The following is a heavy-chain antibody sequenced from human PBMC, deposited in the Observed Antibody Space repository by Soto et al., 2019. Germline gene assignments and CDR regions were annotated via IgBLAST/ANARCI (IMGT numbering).Heavy chain of an antibody. CDR1: GFTFSNYN. V-gene: IGHV3-21*01. Sequence: PGGSLRLSCVASGFTFSNYNMNWVRQAPGKGLEWVSHISGTGVYIHYADVVKGRFTISRDNAKSSVYLQMNSLRAEDTAVYYCAREGALKPFSSWGQGALVTVSS. J-gene: IGHJ5*02. CDR2: ISGTGVYI. CDR3: AREGALKPFSS.